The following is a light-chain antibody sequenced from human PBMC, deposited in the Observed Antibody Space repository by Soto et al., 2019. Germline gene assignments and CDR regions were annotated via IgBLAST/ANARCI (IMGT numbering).Light chain of an antibody. CDR3: QQTYSGPRT. Sequence: DIQMTQSPSSLSASVGDRVTITCRSSQSISRYLNWYQQKAGEAPQLLISAASSLQSGVPARISAGGSGTDFTLSISSLQPEDSAIYYCQQTYSGPRTFGQGTKLEIK. J-gene: IGKJ2*02. CDR2: AAS. V-gene: IGKV1-39*01. CDR1: QSISRY.